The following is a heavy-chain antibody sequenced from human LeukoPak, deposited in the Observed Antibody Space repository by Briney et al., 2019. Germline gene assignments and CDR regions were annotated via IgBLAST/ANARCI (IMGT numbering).Heavy chain of an antibody. V-gene: IGHV3-30*18. D-gene: IGHD2-8*01. CDR1: GFTFSSYG. J-gene: IGHJ4*02. CDR3: AKSGGVYYFDY. Sequence: GGSLRLSCAASGFTFSSYGMHWVRQAPGKGLEWVAVISYDGSNKYYADSAKGRFTISRDNSKNTLYLQMNSLRAEDTAVYYCAKSGGVYYFDYWGQGTLVTVSS. CDR2: ISYDGSNK.